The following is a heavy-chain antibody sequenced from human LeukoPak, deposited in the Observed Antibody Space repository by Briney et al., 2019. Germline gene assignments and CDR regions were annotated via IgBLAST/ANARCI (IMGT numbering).Heavy chain of an antibody. J-gene: IGHJ4*02. CDR3: AKDQGDFDWLPPFDY. Sequence: GGSLRLSCAASGFTFSSYGMHWVRQAPGKGLEWVAVISYDGSNKYYADSVKGRFTISRDNSKNTLYLQMNSLRAEDTAVYYCAKDQGDFDWLPPFDYWGRGTLVTVSS. V-gene: IGHV3-30*18. CDR2: ISYDGSNK. CDR1: GFTFSSYG. D-gene: IGHD3-9*01.